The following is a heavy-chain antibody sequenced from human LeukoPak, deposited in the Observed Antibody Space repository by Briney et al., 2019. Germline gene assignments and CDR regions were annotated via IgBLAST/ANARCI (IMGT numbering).Heavy chain of an antibody. CDR2: IRYDGSNK. J-gene: IGHJ6*03. V-gene: IGHV3-30*02. D-gene: IGHD1-1*01. Sequence: GGSLRLSCAASGFTFSSYGMHWVRQAPGKGLEWVAFIRYDGSNKYYADSVKGRFTISRDNSKNTLYLQMNSLRAEDTAVYYCAQDPGLEPSFRDYYYMDVWGKGTTVTVSS. CDR1: GFTFSSYG. CDR3: AQDPGLEPSFRDYYYMDV.